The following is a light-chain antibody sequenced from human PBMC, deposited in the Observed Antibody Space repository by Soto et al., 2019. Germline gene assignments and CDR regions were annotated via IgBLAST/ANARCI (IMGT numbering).Light chain of an antibody. J-gene: IGLJ2*01. Sequence: QSVLTHPPSASGTPGQRVTISCSGSSSNIGSNTVNWYQQLPGTAPKLLIYSNNQRPSGVPVRFSGSKSGTSASLAISGLQSEDEADYYCAAWDDSLNGPVFGGGTKLTVL. CDR3: AAWDDSLNGPV. V-gene: IGLV1-44*01. CDR1: SSNIGSNT. CDR2: SNN.